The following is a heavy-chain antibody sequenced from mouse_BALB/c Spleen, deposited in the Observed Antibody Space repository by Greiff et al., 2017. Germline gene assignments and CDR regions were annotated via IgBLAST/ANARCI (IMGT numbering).Heavy chain of an antibody. V-gene: IGHV1-15*01. CDR2: IDPETGGT. Sequence: SGAELVRPGASVTLSCKASGYTFTDYEMHWVKQTPVHGLEWIGAIDPETGGTAYNQKFKGKATLTADKSSSTAYMELRSLTSEDSAVYYCTRQGGAWFAYWGQGTLVTVSA. J-gene: IGHJ3*01. CDR3: TRQGGAWFAY. CDR1: GYTFTDYE.